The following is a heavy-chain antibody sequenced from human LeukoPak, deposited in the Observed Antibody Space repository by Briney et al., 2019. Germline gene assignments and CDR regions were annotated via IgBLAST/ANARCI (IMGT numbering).Heavy chain of an antibody. CDR1: GGSISSSSYY. CDR2: IYYSGST. V-gene: IGHV4-39*07. D-gene: IGHD1-26*01. Sequence: SETLSLTCTVSGGSISSSSYYWGWIRQPPGKGLEWIGSIYYSGSTYYNPSLKSRVTISVDTSKNQFSLNLSSVTAADTAVYYCARRGSGTYFFDYWGQGTLVTVSS. J-gene: IGHJ4*02. CDR3: ARRGSGTYFFDY.